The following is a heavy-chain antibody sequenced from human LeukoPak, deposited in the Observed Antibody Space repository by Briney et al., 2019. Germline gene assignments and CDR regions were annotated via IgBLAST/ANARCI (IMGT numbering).Heavy chain of an antibody. CDR3: ARTTIFGVALDY. CDR1: GGSISSYY. CDR2: IYYSGST. D-gene: IGHD3-3*01. V-gene: IGHV4-59*01. J-gene: IGHJ4*02. Sequence: SETLSLTCTVSGGSISSYYWSWIRQPPGRGLEWIGYIYYSGSTNYNPSLKSRVTISVDTSKNQFSLKLSSVTAADTAVYYCARTTIFGVALDYWGQGTLVTVSS.